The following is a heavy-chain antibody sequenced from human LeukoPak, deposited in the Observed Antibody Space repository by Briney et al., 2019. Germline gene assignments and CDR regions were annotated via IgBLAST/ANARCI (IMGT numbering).Heavy chain of an antibody. Sequence: SETLSLTCTVSGYSRSSGYYWGWIRQPTGKGLQWIGSIFHSGNSYYNPSLKSRVTISVDTSKNQFSLKVNSVTAADTAVYYCARVGYNWNLWFDFWGQGTTVTVSS. J-gene: IGHJ3*01. CDR2: IFHSGNS. V-gene: IGHV4-38-2*02. D-gene: IGHD1-7*01. CDR3: ARVGYNWNLWFDF. CDR1: GYSRSSGYY.